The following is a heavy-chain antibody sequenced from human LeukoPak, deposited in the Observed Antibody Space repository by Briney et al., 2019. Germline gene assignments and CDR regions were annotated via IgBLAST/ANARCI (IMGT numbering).Heavy chain of an antibody. D-gene: IGHD6-13*01. J-gene: IGHJ4*02. V-gene: IGHV1-2*04. CDR1: GYTFTNYE. Sequence: AAVKVSCKASGYTFTNYEISWVRQGTGQGLEWMGWINPNSDGTNYAQKFQGWVTMTRDTSISTAYMELSRLRSDDTAVYYCARAASSSLTSFDYWGQGTLVTVSS. CDR2: INPNSDGT. CDR3: ARAASSSLTSFDY.